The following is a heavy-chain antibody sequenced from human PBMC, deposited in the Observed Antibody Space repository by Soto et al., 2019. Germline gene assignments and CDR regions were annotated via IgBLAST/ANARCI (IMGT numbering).Heavy chain of an antibody. Sequence: SQTLSLTCAISGDSVSSNSAAWNWIRQSPSRGLEWLGRTYYRSKWYNDYAVSVKSRITINPDTSKNQFSLQLNSVTPEDTAVYYCARGDHSSSWQIDYYYYMDVWGKGTTVTVSS. CDR3: ARGDHSSSWQIDYYYYMDV. CDR1: GDSVSSNSAA. D-gene: IGHD6-13*01. V-gene: IGHV6-1*01. J-gene: IGHJ6*03. CDR2: TYYRSKWYN.